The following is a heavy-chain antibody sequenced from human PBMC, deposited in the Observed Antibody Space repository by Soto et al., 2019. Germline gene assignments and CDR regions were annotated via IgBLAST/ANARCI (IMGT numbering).Heavy chain of an antibody. Sequence: QVQLQESGPGLVKPSQTLSLTCTVSGGSISSGGYYWSWIRQHPGKGLEWIGYIYYSGNTYYNPSLKSRVSISVDTSKNQFSLKLSSVTAADPAVYYCARDRPGIFDYWGQGTLVTVSS. V-gene: IGHV4-31*03. CDR1: GGSISSGGYY. CDR3: ARDRPGIFDY. CDR2: IYYSGNT. D-gene: IGHD2-15*01. J-gene: IGHJ4*02.